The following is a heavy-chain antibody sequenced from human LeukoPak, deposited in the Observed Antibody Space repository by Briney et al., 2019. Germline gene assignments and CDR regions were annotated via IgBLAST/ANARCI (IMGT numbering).Heavy chain of an antibody. CDR2: ISAYNGNT. CDR1: GYTFTSYG. D-gene: IGHD6-19*01. J-gene: IGHJ6*03. V-gene: IGHV1-18*01. Sequence: ASVKVSCKASGYTFTSYGVSWVRQAPGQGLEWMGWISAYNGNTNYAQKLQGRVTMTTDTSTSTAYMELRSLRSDDTAVYYCARSSSGWAPWYYYYMDVWGKGTTVTISS. CDR3: ARSSSGWAPWYYYYMDV.